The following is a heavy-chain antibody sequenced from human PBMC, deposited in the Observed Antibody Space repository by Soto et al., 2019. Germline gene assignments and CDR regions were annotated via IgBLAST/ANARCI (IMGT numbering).Heavy chain of an antibody. J-gene: IGHJ4*02. CDR1: GFTFSSYA. D-gene: IGHD2-15*01. CDR3: AKGGCSGGSCYPFDY. V-gene: IGHV3-23*01. CDR2: ISGGGGSS. Sequence: GGSLRLSCAASGFTFSSYAMSWVRQAPGKGLEWVSTISGGGGSSYYADPVKGRFIISRDNSKNTLHLQMKSLRDEDTAVYYCAKGGCSGGSCYPFDYWGQGTLVTVSS.